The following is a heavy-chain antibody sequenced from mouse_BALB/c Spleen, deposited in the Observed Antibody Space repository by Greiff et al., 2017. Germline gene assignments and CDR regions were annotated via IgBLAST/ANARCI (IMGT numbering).Heavy chain of an antibody. D-gene: IGHD2-1*01. J-gene: IGHJ4*01. Sequence: EVQVVESGGDLVKPGGSLKLSCAASGFTFSSYGMSWVRQTPDKRLEWVATISSGGSYTYYPDSVKGRFTISRDNAKNTLYLQMSSLKSEDTAMYYCARQGKSAMDYWGQGTSVTVSS. CDR2: ISSGGSYT. V-gene: IGHV5-6*01. CDR1: GFTFSSYG. CDR3: ARQGKSAMDY.